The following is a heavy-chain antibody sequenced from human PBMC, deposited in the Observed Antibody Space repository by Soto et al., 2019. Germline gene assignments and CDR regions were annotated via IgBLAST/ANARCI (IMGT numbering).Heavy chain of an antibody. J-gene: IGHJ4*02. CDR2: IYLSGST. CDR3: ARGKLATAGYFDY. CDR1: GGSISSGDYS. V-gene: IGHV4-30-2*01. Sequence: QLQLQESGSGLVKPSQTLSLTCAVSGGSISSGDYSWSWIRQPPGKGLEWIGYIYLSGSTYYNPSLNSRLTISVDRSKNQFSLKLSSVTAADTAVYYCARGKLATAGYFDYWGQGTLVTVSS. D-gene: IGHD1-26*01.